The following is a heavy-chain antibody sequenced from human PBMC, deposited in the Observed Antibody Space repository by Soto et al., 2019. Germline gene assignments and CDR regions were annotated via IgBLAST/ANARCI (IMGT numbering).Heavy chain of an antibody. J-gene: IGHJ4*02. CDR2: VDYSGST. CDR1: GGSVGSSAYY. V-gene: IGHV4-39*01. CDR3: ASRAVNNGTYEGFDF. D-gene: IGHD1-26*01. Sequence: QLQMRESGPGLVKPSETLSLTCTVSGGSVGSSAYYWGWIRQRPGKGLGWIGSVDYSGSTDSNPSRRRRVTISVDTSKNQLSVTLRSVTAADTAIYYCASRAVNNGTYEGFDFWGQGTLVTVSS.